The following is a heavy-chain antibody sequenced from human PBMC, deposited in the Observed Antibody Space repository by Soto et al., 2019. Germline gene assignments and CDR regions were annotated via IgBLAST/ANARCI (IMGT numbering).Heavy chain of an antibody. Sequence: VASVKVSCKASGYTFTSYYMHWVRQAPGQGLEWMGIINPNGGSTSYAQKFQGRVTMTRDTSTSTVYMELSSLRSEDTAVYYCARGETIAVAGTSTTQDYWGQGTLVTVSS. D-gene: IGHD6-19*01. CDR3: ARGETIAVAGTSTTQDY. J-gene: IGHJ4*02. V-gene: IGHV1-46*03. CDR2: INPNGGST. CDR1: GYTFTSYY.